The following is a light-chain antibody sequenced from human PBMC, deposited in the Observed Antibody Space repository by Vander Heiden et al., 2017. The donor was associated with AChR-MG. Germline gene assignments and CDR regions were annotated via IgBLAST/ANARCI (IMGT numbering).Light chain of an antibody. J-gene: IGKJ1*01. Sequence: DLQMPQPPSSLSPSAVDRVTITCRACQDIGYSLAWFQQKPGKAPTRLIYAAATLQSGVPSRFSGSGSETGFTLSITSLQPEDFATYYCLQHYTYPPTFGQGTKVEIK. CDR2: AAA. CDR3: LQHYTYPPT. V-gene: IGKV1-17*01. CDR1: QDIGYS.